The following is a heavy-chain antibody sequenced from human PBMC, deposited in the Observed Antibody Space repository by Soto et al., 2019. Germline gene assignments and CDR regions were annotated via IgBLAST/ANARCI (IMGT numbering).Heavy chain of an antibody. J-gene: IGHJ1*01. CDR2: IDWDDDK. V-gene: IGHV2-70*01. CDR3: ARGYYYGFFFFPSRRRHTNLAPGLGIPAE. Sequence: VSWIRQPPGKALEWLALIDWDDDKYYSNTLKTSLTSSKDTSKNKVVLTMTNMDPVDTATYYCARGYYYGFFFFPSRRRHTNLAPGLGIPAE. D-gene: IGHD3-10*01.